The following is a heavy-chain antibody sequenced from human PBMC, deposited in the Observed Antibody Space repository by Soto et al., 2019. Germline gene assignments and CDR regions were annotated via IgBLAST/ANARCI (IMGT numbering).Heavy chain of an antibody. CDR3: ARGVAGSGFDL. D-gene: IGHD6-19*01. CDR2: TYYRSNWRH. CDR1: GDSVSSNTSA. Sequence: SQTLSLTFAISGDSVSSNTSAWNWIRSSPSRGLEWLGRTYYRSNWRHDYAVSVKSRITVNPDTSKNHFSLQLNSVTPDDTAVYYCARGVAGSGFDLWGQGTLLTVSS. J-gene: IGHJ4*02. V-gene: IGHV6-1*01.